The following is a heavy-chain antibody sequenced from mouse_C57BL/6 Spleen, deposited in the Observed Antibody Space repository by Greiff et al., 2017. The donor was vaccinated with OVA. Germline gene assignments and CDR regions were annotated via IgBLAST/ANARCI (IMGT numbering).Heavy chain of an antibody. CDR1: GYSFTDYY. V-gene: IGHV1-39*01. Sequence: EVQRVESGPELVKPGASVKISCKASGYSFTDYYMNWVKQSNGKSLEWIGVINPNYGTTSYNQKFKGKATLTVDQSSSTAYMQLNSLTSEDSAVYCCARSRELRGFDYWGQGTTLTVSS. J-gene: IGHJ2*01. D-gene: IGHD3-2*02. CDR2: INPNYGTT. CDR3: ARSRELRGFDY.